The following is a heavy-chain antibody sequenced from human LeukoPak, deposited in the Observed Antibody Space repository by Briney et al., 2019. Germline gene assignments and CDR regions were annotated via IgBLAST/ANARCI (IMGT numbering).Heavy chain of an antibody. Sequence: ASVKVSCKASGYTFTSYGISWVRQAPGQWLEWMGWISAYNGNTNYAQKLQGRVTMTTDTSTSTAYMELRSLRSDNTAVYYCARGGNYDFWSGYYGWFDPWGQGTLVTVSS. CDR2: ISAYNGNT. D-gene: IGHD3-3*01. V-gene: IGHV1-18*01. CDR3: ARGGNYDFWSGYYGWFDP. CDR1: GYTFTSYG. J-gene: IGHJ5*02.